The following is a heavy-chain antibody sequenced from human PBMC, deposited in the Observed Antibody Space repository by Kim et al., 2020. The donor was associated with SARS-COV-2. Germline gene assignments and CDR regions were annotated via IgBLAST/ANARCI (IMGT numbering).Heavy chain of an antibody. V-gene: IGHV4-34*01. Sequence: SNPSLESRVTISVDTSENQFSRKLSSVTAADTAVHYCARGPGYYARWFDPWDQGTLVTVFS. D-gene: IGHD3-3*01. CDR3: ARGPGYYARWFDP. J-gene: IGHJ5*02.